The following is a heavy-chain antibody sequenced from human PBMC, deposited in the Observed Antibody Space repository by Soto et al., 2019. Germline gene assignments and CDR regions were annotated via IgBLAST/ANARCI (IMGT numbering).Heavy chain of an antibody. CDR1: GFTVSSYA. Sequence: HHGGSPRLSCAASGFTVSSYAMSWVRQAPGKGLEWVSAISGSGGSTYYADSVKGRFTISRDNSKNTLYLQMNSLRAEDTAVYYCAKARVATGGGSYYYYYMDVWGKGTTVTVSS. CDR2: ISGSGGST. J-gene: IGHJ6*03. D-gene: IGHD5-12*01. CDR3: AKARVATGGGSYYYYYMDV. V-gene: IGHV3-23*01.